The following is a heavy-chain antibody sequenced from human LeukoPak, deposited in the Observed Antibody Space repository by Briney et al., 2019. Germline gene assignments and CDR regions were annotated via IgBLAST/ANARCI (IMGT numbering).Heavy chain of an antibody. CDR1: GFTFSSYD. CDR2: IGTAGDT. J-gene: IGHJ6*03. Sequence: PGGSLRLSCAASGFTFSSYDMHWVRQATGKGLEWVSAIGTAGDTYYPGSVKGRFTISRENAKNSLYLQMNSLRAGDTAVYYCARASGEAVAGTGYYYYMDVWGKGTTVTVSS. D-gene: IGHD6-19*01. V-gene: IGHV3-13*01. CDR3: ARASGEAVAGTGYYYYMDV.